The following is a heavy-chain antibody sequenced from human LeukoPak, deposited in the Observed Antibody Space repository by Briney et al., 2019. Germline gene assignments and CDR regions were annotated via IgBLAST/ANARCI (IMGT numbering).Heavy chain of an antibody. CDR3: AAYSYGYLYYFDY. CDR1: GGSFSGYY. J-gene: IGHJ4*02. V-gene: IGHV4-34*01. D-gene: IGHD5-18*01. CDR2: INHSGST. Sequence: SETLSLTCAVYGGSFSGYYWSWIRQPPGKGLEWIGEINHSGSTNYNPSLKSRVTISVDTSKNQFSLKLSSVTAADTAVYHCAAYSYGYLYYFDYWGQGTLVTVSS.